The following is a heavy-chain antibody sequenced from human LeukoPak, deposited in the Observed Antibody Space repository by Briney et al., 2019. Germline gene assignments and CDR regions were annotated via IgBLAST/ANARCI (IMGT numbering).Heavy chain of an antibody. V-gene: IGHV3-23*01. D-gene: IGHD2-15*01. CDR3: AKRVAALGPYFDY. CDR1: GFTVSSNY. J-gene: IGHJ4*02. Sequence: GGSLRLSCAASGFTVSSNYMSWVRQAPGEGLKWVSAISSSGGSTYYADSVKGRFTVSRDNSENTLYLQMNSLRAEDTAIYYCAKRVAALGPYFDYWGQGTLLTVSS. CDR2: ISSSGGST.